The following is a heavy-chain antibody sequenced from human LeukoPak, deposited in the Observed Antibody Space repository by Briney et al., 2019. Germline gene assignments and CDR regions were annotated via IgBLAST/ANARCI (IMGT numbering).Heavy chain of an antibody. Sequence: SETLSLTCTVSGGSISSYYWSWIRQPPGKGLEWIGNIHYSGSTNYNPSLKSRVTISVDTSKNQFSLKLSSVTAADTAVYYCARQVAVAGTNFDYWGQGTLVTVSS. CDR2: IHYSGST. CDR3: ARQVAVAGTNFDY. D-gene: IGHD6-19*01. V-gene: IGHV4-59*08. CDR1: GGSISSYY. J-gene: IGHJ4*02.